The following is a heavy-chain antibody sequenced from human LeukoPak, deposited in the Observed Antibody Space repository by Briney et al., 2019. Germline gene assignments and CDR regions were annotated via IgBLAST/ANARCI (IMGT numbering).Heavy chain of an antibody. CDR2: IYYSGST. J-gene: IGHJ4*02. CDR1: GGSISSSSYY. V-gene: IGHV4-39*01. Sequence: SETLSLTCTVSGGSISSSSYYWGWIRQPPGKGLEWIGSIYYSGSTYYNPSLKSRVTISVDTSKNQFSLKLSSVTAADTAVYYCARSGSGWTPDYWGQGTLVTVSS. CDR3: ARSGSGWTPDY. D-gene: IGHD6-19*01.